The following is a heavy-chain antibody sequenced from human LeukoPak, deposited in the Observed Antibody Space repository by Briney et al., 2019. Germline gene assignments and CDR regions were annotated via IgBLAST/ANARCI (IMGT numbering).Heavy chain of an antibody. CDR2: INPNSGGT. D-gene: IGHD3-22*01. CDR1: GYTFTGYY. J-gene: IGHJ4*02. Sequence: ASVKVSCKASGYTFTGYYMHWVRQAPGQGLEWMGWINPNSGGTNYAQKFQGRVTMTRDTSISTAYMELSRLRSDDTAVYYCARGPKAYYFDSSGYVFDYWGQGTLVTVSS. V-gene: IGHV1-2*02. CDR3: ARGPKAYYFDSSGYVFDY.